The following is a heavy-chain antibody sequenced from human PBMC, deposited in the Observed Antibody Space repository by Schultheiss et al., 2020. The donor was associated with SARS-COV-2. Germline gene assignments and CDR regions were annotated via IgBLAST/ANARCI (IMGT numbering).Heavy chain of an antibody. CDR3: ARAARYSSGLSDGLLFPLQY. CDR2: ISSSSSTI. V-gene: IGHV3-48*04. Sequence: GGSLRLSCAASGFTFNNYAMSWVRQAPGKGLEWVSYISSSSSTIYYADSVKGRFTISRDNAKNSLYLQMNSLRAEDTAVYYCARAARYSSGLSDGLLFPLQYWGQGTLVTVSS. J-gene: IGHJ4*02. D-gene: IGHD6-19*01. CDR1: GFTFNNYA.